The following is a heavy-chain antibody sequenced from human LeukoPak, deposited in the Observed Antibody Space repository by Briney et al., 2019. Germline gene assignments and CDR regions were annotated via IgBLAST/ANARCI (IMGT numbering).Heavy chain of an antibody. Sequence: PGGSLRLSCASSGFMFDDYTMHWARQAPGKGLEGVSLINWVGGSRYYAASVKGRFTVSRDNSKNSLYLQMNSLRTEDTALYYCAKGDVDSPMNFYLWGQGTLVTVSS. CDR2: INWVGGSR. V-gene: IGHV3-43*01. CDR1: GFMFDDYT. D-gene: IGHD5-18*01. CDR3: AKGDVDSPMNFYL. J-gene: IGHJ4*02.